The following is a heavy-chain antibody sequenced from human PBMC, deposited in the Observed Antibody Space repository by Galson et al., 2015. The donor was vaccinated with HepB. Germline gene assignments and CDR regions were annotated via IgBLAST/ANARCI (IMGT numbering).Heavy chain of an antibody. Sequence: SLRLSCAASGFTFSNAWMNWVRQAPGKGLEWVGRIKSKTDGGTTDYAAPVKGRFTISRDDSKNTLYLQMNSLKTEDTAVYYCTIDIRYCSSTSCYRWEYYFDYWGQGTLVTVSS. J-gene: IGHJ4*02. CDR3: TIDIRYCSSTSCYRWEYYFDY. D-gene: IGHD2-2*02. CDR1: GFTFSNAW. CDR2: IKSKTDGGTT. V-gene: IGHV3-15*07.